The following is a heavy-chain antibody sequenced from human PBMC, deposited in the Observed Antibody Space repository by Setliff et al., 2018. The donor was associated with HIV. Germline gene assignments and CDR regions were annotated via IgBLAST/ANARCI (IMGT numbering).Heavy chain of an antibody. CDR1: GGSFSGYY. D-gene: IGHD6-19*01. J-gene: IGHJ4*02. CDR3: ARPAWLGYSSDRGDY. V-gene: IGHV4-34*01. CDR2: INHSGSS. Sequence: SETLSLTCSVFGGSFSGYYWSWIRQLPGKELEWIGEINHSGSSKYNPSLQSRVTISVDTSKNQFSLKLNSVTAADTAVYYCARPAWLGYSSDRGDYWGQGTLVTVSS.